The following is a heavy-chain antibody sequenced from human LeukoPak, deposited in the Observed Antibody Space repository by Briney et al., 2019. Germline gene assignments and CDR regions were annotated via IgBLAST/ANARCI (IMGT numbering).Heavy chain of an antibody. CDR3: ARGLVRCSSTSCYPQGYYYYYYYMDV. CDR1: GGSISSSSYY. J-gene: IGHJ6*03. Sequence: SETLSLTCTVSGGSISSSSYYWGWIRQPPGKGLEWIGSIYYSGSTYYNPSLKSRVTISVDTSKNQFSLKLSSVTAADTAVYYCARGLVRCSSTSCYPQGYYYYYYYMDVWGKGTTVTVSS. V-gene: IGHV4-39*01. CDR2: IYYSGST. D-gene: IGHD2-2*01.